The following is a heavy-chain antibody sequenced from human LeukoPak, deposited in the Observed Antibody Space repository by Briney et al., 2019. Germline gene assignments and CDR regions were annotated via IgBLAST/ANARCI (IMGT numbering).Heavy chain of an antibody. CDR3: ARDLMGIAVYDY. Sequence: GGSLRLSCAASGFTFSSYWMSWVRQAPGKGLGWVANIRQDGSEKYYVDSVKGRFTISRDNAKNSLYLQMNSLRAEDTAVYYCARDLMGIAVYDYWGQGTLVTVSS. D-gene: IGHD6-19*01. CDR1: GFTFSSYW. V-gene: IGHV3-7*01. J-gene: IGHJ4*02. CDR2: IRQDGSEK.